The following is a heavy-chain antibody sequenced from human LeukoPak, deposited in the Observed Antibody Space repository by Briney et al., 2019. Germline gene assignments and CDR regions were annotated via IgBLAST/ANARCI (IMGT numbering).Heavy chain of an antibody. CDR1: GFTFSSYW. CDR2: TNTDGSST. Sequence: GGSLRLSCAASGFTFSSYWMHWVRQAPGKGLVWVSGTNTDGSSTMYADSVKGRFTIARDNAKNTLYLQMNSLRAEDTAVYYCAREESVPHWGQGTLVTVSS. CDR3: AREESVPH. J-gene: IGHJ4*02. V-gene: IGHV3-74*03. D-gene: IGHD2/OR15-2a*01.